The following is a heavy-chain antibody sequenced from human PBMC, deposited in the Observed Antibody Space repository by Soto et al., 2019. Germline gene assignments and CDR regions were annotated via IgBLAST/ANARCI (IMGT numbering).Heavy chain of an antibody. CDR2: IFDSGTT. Sequence: QVQLEQSGPGLVKPSQTLSLTCKISGGSISSVNHYWSWIRQSPGEGLEWIGYIFDSGTTHCNPSLKGRVTISGDTSQSQFSLTIHSVTVADTAVYYCAREVSWIGGFDYWGQGTLVTVSS. D-gene: IGHD2-15*01. V-gene: IGHV4-31*02. CDR3: AREVSWIGGFDY. J-gene: IGHJ4*02. CDR1: GGSISSVNHY.